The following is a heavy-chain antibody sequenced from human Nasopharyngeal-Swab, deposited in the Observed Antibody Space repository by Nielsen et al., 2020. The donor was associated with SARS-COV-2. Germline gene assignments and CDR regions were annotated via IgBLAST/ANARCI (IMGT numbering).Heavy chain of an antibody. J-gene: IGHJ6*02. Sequence: GGSLRLSCAASGFTFSAHSMDWVRQAPGKGLEWVGRSRNKANSYTTEYAASVTGSFTISRDDSKNSLYLQISSLRTEDTALYYCARDLSSIWTSGLGVWGQGTTVIVSS. V-gene: IGHV3-72*01. CDR2: SRNKANSYTT. CDR1: GFTFSAHS. CDR3: ARDLSSIWTSGLGV. D-gene: IGHD6-13*01.